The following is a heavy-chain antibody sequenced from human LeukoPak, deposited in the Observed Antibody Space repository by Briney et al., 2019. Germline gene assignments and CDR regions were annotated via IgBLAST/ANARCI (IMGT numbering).Heavy chain of an antibody. CDR1: GFTFITND. CDR3: ARGVETLAANTLAY. Sequence: PGGSVRLSCAASGFTFITNDMTWVRQAPGRGLEWISLLYSDGNTKYADSVQGRLTISRDNSKNTLYLELNSLSPDDTAVYYCARGVETLAANTLAYWGQGTLVTVSS. V-gene: IGHV3-53*01. J-gene: IGHJ4*02. D-gene: IGHD3-16*01. CDR2: LYSDGNT.